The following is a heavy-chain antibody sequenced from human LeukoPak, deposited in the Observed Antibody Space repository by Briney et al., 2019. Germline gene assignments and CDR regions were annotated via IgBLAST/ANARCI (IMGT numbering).Heavy chain of an antibody. J-gene: IGHJ6*03. CDR2: INPNSGGT. Sequence: ASVKVSCKASGYTFTGYYMHWVRQAPGQGLEWMGWINPNSGGTNYAQKLQGRVTMTRDTSISTAYMELSRLRSDDTAVYYCARYCSGGSCSQSNYYYYMDVWGKGTTVTVSS. V-gene: IGHV1-2*02. CDR1: GYTFTGYY. CDR3: ARYCSGGSCSQSNYYYYMDV. D-gene: IGHD2-15*01.